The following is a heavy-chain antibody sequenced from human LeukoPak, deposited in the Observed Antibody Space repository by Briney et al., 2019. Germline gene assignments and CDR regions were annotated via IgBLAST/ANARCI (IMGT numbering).Heavy chain of an antibody. CDR3: AKPFSGSYLDAFDF. D-gene: IGHD1-26*01. V-gene: IGHV3-48*03. Sequence: PGGSLRLSCAASGFTFSSYEMNWVRQAPGKGLEWVSYISSSGTTIYYADSVKGRFTISRDSAKNSLYLQMNRLRAEDTAVYYCAKPFSGSYLDAFDFWGQGTLVTVSS. CDR1: GFTFSSYE. J-gene: IGHJ4*02. CDR2: ISSSGTTI.